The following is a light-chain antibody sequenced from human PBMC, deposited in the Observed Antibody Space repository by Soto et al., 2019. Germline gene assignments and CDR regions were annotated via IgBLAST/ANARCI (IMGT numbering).Light chain of an antibody. Sequence: EIVMTQSPATLSVSPGERATLSCRASQSVSNNLGWYQQKPGQAPRLLIYGASTRATGIPARFSGSGSGTEFTLTISSLQSEDFALYSCQQYDNWPWTFGQGTKVEIK. CDR1: QSVSNN. V-gene: IGKV3-15*01. CDR2: GAS. J-gene: IGKJ1*01. CDR3: QQYDNWPWT.